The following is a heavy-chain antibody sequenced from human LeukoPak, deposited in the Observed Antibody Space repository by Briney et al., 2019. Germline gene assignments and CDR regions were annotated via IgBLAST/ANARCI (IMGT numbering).Heavy chain of an antibody. CDR3: ARGPVSGSYINWCFDL. J-gene: IGHJ2*01. CDR2: ISAYNGNT. CDR1: GYTFTSDG. V-gene: IGHV1-18*01. Sequence: ASVKVSCKASGYTFTSDGISWVRQAPGQGLEWMGWISAYNGNTNYAQKLQGRVTMTTDTSTSTAYMELRSLRSDDTAVYYCARGPVSGSYINWCFDLWGRGTLVTVSS. D-gene: IGHD3-3*01.